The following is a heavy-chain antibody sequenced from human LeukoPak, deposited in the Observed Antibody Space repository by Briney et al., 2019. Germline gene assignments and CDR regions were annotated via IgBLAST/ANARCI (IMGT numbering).Heavy chain of an antibody. Sequence: ASVNVSCKSSGYIFTSYLLHWVRPAPGQRLEWMGWINAGNGNTKYSQEFQCRVTITRDTSASTDYMELSSLRSEDMAGYYYARGRLYCSGGSCFVPNWFDPWGQGTLVTVSS. V-gene: IGHV1-3*03. J-gene: IGHJ5*02. CDR2: INAGNGNT. CDR1: GYIFTSYL. D-gene: IGHD2-15*01. CDR3: ARGRLYCSGGSCFVPNWFDP.